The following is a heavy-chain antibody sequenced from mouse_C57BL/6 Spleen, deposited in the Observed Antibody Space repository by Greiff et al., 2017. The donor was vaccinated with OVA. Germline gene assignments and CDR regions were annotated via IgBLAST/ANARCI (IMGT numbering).Heavy chain of an antibody. CDR2: ISYDGSN. V-gene: IGHV3-6*01. D-gene: IGHD2-1*01. CDR1: GYSITSGYY. J-gene: IGHJ2*01. CDR3: ARIYYGNLFDY. Sequence: EVQVVESGPGLVKPSQSLSLTCSVTGYSITSGYYWNWIRQFPGNKLEWMGYISYDGSNNYNPSLKNRISITRDTSKNQFFLKLNSVTTEDTATYYCARIYYGNLFDYWGQGTTLTVSS.